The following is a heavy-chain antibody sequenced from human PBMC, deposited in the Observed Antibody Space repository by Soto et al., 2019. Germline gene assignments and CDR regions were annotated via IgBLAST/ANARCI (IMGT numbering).Heavy chain of an antibody. Sequence: QAQLVQSGGEVMKPGASVKVSCRASGYTFTSYGYAWVRQAPGQGIEWVGWSSAYNVDTNNAKKFQGSVTVTTDTSTNTSHMALRILGSGDTVVYYCARCGTYCTSLTCVFNSFWGLGTVVTVCS. CDR1: GYTFTSYG. V-gene: IGHV1-18*01. D-gene: IGHD2-8*01. CDR2: SSAYNVDT. J-gene: IGHJ4*02. CDR3: ARCGTYCTSLTCVFNSF.